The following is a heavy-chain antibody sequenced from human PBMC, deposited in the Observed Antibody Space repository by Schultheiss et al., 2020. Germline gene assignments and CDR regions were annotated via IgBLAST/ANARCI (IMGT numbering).Heavy chain of an antibody. CDR2: IYYSGST. Sequence: SQTLSLTCTVSGGSISSYYWSWIRQPPGKGLEWIGYIYYSGSTNYNPSLKSRVTISVDTSKNQFSLKLSSVTAADTAVYYCARVSQLTIFGPRHYYYFDYWGQGTLVTVSS. J-gene: IGHJ4*02. CDR1: GGSISSYY. D-gene: IGHD3-3*01. CDR3: ARVSQLTIFGPRHYYYFDY. V-gene: IGHV4-59*12.